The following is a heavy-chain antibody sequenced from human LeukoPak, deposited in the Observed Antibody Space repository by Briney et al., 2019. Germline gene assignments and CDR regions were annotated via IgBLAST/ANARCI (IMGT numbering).Heavy chain of an antibody. CDR3: ARFAYYYGSGSRKKFDY. Sequence: PSETLSLTCTVSGGSISSYYWSWIRQPAGKGLEWIGRIYTSGSTNYNPSLKSRVTISVDTSKNQFSLKLSSVTAADTAVYYCARFAYYYGSGSRKKFDYWGQGTLVTVSS. CDR1: GGSISSYY. V-gene: IGHV4-4*07. CDR2: IYTSGST. J-gene: IGHJ4*02. D-gene: IGHD3-10*01.